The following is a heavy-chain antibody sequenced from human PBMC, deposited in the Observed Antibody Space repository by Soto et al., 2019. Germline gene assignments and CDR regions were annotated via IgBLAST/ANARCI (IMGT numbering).Heavy chain of an antibody. CDR1: GFTFSYYY. CDR3: ARKYSSSWYGFLNY. D-gene: IGHD6-13*01. CDR2: ISSSGSTI. V-gene: IGHV3-11*01. J-gene: IGHJ4*02. Sequence: GGSLRLSCAASGFTFSYYYMSWIRQAPGKGLEWVSYISSSGSTIYYADSVKGRFTISRDNAKNSLYLQMNSLRAEDTAVYYCARKYSSSWYGFLNYWGPGTLVTVSS.